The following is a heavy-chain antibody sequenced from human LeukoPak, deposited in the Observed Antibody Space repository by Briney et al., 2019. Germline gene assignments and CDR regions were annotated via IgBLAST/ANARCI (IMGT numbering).Heavy chain of an antibody. V-gene: IGHV3-74*01. D-gene: IGHD6-13*01. CDR1: GFTFSSYW. CDR2: LNPDGSNT. Sequence: GGSLRLSCAASGFTFSSYWMHWVRQAPGKGLVWVSRLNPDGSNTNYADSVKGRFTISRDNSNNTLDLQMNSLRAEDTAVYYCAKGGYSDDWRNYFDYWGQGTLVTVSS. CDR3: AKGGYSDDWRNYFDY. J-gene: IGHJ4*02.